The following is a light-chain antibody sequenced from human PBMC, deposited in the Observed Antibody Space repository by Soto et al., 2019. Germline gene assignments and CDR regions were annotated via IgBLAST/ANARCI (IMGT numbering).Light chain of an antibody. Sequence: DIQMTQSPSSLSATVGDRVTITCRASQGISNYLALAWYQQKPGNLPNLLIYGASTLQSGVPSRFSGSGSGTEFTLTISSLQPDDFATYYCQQYNGYSTWTFGQGTKVDIK. J-gene: IGKJ1*01. V-gene: IGKV1-27*01. CDR2: GAS. CDR3: QQYNGYSTWT. CDR1: QGISNY.